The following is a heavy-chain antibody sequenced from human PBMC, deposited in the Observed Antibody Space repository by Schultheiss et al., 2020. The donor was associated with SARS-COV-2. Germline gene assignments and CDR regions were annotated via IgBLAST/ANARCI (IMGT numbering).Heavy chain of an antibody. D-gene: IGHD5-18*01. CDR2: IYSGGST. CDR3: ARDQGRQLGY. J-gene: IGHJ4*02. Sequence: GESLKISCAASGFTVSSNYMSWVRQAPGKGLEWVSVIYSGGSTYYADSVKGRFTISRDNSKNTLYLQMNSLRAEDTAVYYCARDQGRQLGYWGQGTLVTVSS. V-gene: IGHV3-66*01. CDR1: GFTVSSNY.